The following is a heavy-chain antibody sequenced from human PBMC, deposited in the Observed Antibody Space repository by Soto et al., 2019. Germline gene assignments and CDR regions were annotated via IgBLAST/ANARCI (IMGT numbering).Heavy chain of an antibody. V-gene: IGHV1-69*13. CDR3: ANIGSRNPPCRSCDNGLDD. D-gene: IGHD6-13*01. CDR2: IIPIFGTA. J-gene: IGHJ6*02. CDR1: GGTFSIYA. Sequence: GASVKVSCKASGGTFSIYAISWVRQAPGQGLEWMGGIIPIFGTANYAQKFQGRVTITADESTSTAYMELSSLRSEDTAVYYCANIGSRNPPCRSCDNGLDDWGQGTMVTVSS.